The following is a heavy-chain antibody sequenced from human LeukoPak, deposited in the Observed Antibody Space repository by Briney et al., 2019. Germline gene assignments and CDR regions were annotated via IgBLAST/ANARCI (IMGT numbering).Heavy chain of an antibody. D-gene: IGHD3-22*01. CDR3: ARTRSKYYYDSSGYYEGVVHDAFDI. V-gene: IGHV4-39*01. Sequence: PSETPSLTCTVSGGSISSSSYYWGWIRQPPGKGLEWIGSIYYSGSTYYNPSLKSRVTISVDTSKNQFSLKLSSVTAADTAVYYCARTRSKYYYDSSGYYEGVVHDAFDIWGQGTMVTVSS. CDR2: IYYSGST. J-gene: IGHJ3*02. CDR1: GGSISSSSYY.